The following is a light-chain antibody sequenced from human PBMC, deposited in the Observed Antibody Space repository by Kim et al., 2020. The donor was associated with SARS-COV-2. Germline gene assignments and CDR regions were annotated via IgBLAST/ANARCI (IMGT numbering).Light chain of an antibody. Sequence: EIVLTQSPATLSLSPGEGATLSCRASQSINTYLAWYQQKPGQPPRLLIYDASNRATGIPARFSGSGSGTDFTLTISSLEPEDFAVYYCHQRSAWQLTFGGGTKVEI. J-gene: IGKJ4*01. CDR1: QSINTY. V-gene: IGKV3-11*01. CDR2: DAS. CDR3: HQRSAWQLT.